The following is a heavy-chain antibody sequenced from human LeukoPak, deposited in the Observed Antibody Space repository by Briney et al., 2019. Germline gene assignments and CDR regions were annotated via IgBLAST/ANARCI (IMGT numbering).Heavy chain of an antibody. CDR3: ARDHDYQSFDY. CDR2: IKEDGSVE. D-gene: IGHD4-11*01. CDR1: GFTFSNYW. J-gene: IGHJ4*02. Sequence: GGSLRLSCVASGFTFSNYWMSWLRQAPGKGLEWMANIKEDGSVEYYVDSLEGRFTISRDNAKNSLYLQMNSLRAEDTAVYCCARDHDYQSFDYWGQGTLVTVSS. V-gene: IGHV3-7*01.